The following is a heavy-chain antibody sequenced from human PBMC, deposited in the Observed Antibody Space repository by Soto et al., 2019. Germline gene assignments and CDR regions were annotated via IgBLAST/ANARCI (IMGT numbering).Heavy chain of an antibody. Sequence: QPGGSLRLSCAASGFTFSSYAMSWVRQSPGEGLEWVSAISGSGGSTYYADSVKGRFTISRDNSKNTLYLQMNSLRAEDTAVYYCAKPFARSSWYSYYYYGMDVWGQGTTVTVSS. CDR2: ISGSGGST. D-gene: IGHD6-13*01. J-gene: IGHJ6*02. V-gene: IGHV3-23*01. CDR3: AKPFARSSWYSYYYYGMDV. CDR1: GFTFSSYA.